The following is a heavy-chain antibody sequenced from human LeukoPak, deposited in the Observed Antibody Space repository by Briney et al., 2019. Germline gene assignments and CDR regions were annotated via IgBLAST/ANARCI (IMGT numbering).Heavy chain of an antibody. V-gene: IGHV1-58*01. CDR1: GFTFTSSA. D-gene: IGHD2-15*01. CDR2: IVVGSGNT. J-gene: IGHJ6*02. CDR3: ARDCSGGSCYAYYYYGMDA. Sequence: SVKVSCKASGFTFTSSAVQWVRQARGQRLEWIGWIVVGSGNTNYAQKFQERVTITRDMSTSTAYMELRSLRSDDTAVYYCARDCSGGSCYAYYYYGMDAWGQGTTVTVSS.